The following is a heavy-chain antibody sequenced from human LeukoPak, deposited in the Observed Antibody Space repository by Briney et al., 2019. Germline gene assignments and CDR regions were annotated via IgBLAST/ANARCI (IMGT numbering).Heavy chain of an antibody. V-gene: IGHV3-9*01. J-gene: IGHJ4*02. CDR2: ISWNSGSI. CDR3: AKVGGYSYGSGGPFDY. CDR1: GFTFDDYA. Sequence: PGGSLRLSCAASGFTFDDYAMHWVRQAPGMGLEWVSGISWNSGSIGYADSVKGRFTISRDNAKNSLYLQMNSLRAEDTALYYCAKVGGYSYGSGGPFDYWGQGTLVTVSS. D-gene: IGHD5-18*01.